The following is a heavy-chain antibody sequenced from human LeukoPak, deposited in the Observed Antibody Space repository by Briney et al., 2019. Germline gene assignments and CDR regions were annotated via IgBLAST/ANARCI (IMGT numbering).Heavy chain of an antibody. V-gene: IGHV3-23*01. D-gene: IGHD3-3*01. CDR3: ARESGVAPALDI. J-gene: IGHJ3*02. CDR2: ISTSGGSL. CDR1: GFTFVNYA. Sequence: GGSLRLSCTVSGFTFVNYAMAWVRQAPGKGLEWVSGISTSGGSLYYGESVKGRFSSSRDNSKNAVYLQMDGLRPEDTAVYYCARESGVAPALDIWGQGTMVTVSS.